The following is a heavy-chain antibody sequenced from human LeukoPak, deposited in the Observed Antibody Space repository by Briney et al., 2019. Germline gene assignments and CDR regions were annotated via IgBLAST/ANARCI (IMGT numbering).Heavy chain of an antibody. CDR2: IYYSGST. CDR3: ARPYNSGWYGSFDI. CDR1: GGSISTYH. D-gene: IGHD6-19*01. Sequence: SETLSLTCTVSGGSISTYHWSWIRQPPGKGLEWIGYIYYSGSTNYNPSLKSRVTISVDTSKNQFSLKLSSVTAADTAVYYCARPYNSGWYGSFDIWDQGTMVTVSS. J-gene: IGHJ3*02. V-gene: IGHV4-59*08.